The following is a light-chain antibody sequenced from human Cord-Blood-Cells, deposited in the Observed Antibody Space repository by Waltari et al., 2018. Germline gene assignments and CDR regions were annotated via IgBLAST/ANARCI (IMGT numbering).Light chain of an antibody. CDR3: CSYAGSYTWV. CDR2: DVS. J-gene: IGLJ3*02. V-gene: IGLV2-11*01. Sequence: QSALTQPRSVSGSPGQSVTISCTGTSSDVGGYNYVPWYQQHPGKAPKLMIYDVSKRPSGVPVRFSGSKSGNTASLTISGLQGEDEADYYCCSYAGSYTWVFGGGTKLTVL. CDR1: SSDVGGYNY.